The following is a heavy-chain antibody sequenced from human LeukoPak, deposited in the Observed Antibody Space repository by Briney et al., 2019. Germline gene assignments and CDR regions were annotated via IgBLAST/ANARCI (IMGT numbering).Heavy chain of an antibody. Sequence: GGSLRLSCAASGFTFSNYNMNWVRQAPGRGLEWLSYISRSSVTIYYADSVKGRFTISRDNAKNSLYLQMSSLRAEDTAVYYCAKDERNWNYNLASQTYDWGQGTLVTVSS. V-gene: IGHV3-48*04. D-gene: IGHD1-7*01. CDR1: GFTFSNYN. J-gene: IGHJ4*02. CDR2: ISRSSVTI. CDR3: AKDERNWNYNLASQTYD.